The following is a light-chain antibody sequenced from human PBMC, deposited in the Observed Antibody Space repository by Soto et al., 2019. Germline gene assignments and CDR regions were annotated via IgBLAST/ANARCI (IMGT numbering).Light chain of an antibody. Sequence: EIVMTQSPATLSVSPGERATLSCRASQDVSSNLAWYQQKPGQAPRILMYDATTRATGISARFSGSGSGTEFTLTISSLQSEDFAVYYCQQYHNWPITFGQGTRLEIK. CDR2: DAT. V-gene: IGKV3-15*01. CDR1: QDVSSN. CDR3: QQYHNWPIT. J-gene: IGKJ5*01.